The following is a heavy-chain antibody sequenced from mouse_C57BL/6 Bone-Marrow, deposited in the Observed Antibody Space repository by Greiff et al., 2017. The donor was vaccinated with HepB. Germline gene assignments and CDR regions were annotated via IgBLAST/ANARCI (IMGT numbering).Heavy chain of an antibody. V-gene: IGHV1-42*01. Sequence: VQLQQSGPELVKPGASVKISCKASGYSFTGYYMNWVKQSPEKSLEWIGEINPSTGGTTYNQKFKAKATLTVDKSSSTAYMQLKSLTSEDSAVYYCARTTPDYSNFAYWGQGTLVTVSA. CDR2: INPSTGGT. CDR3: ARTTPDYSNFAY. J-gene: IGHJ3*01. CDR1: GYSFTGYY. D-gene: IGHD2-5*01.